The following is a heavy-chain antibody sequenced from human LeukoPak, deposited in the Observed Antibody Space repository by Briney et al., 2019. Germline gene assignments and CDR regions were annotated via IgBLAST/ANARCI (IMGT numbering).Heavy chain of an antibody. V-gene: IGHV3-23*01. CDR2: ISGSGGST. CDR1: GFTFSSYA. Sequence: PGGSLRLFCAASGFTFSSYAMSWVRQAPGKGLEWVSAISGSGGSTYYADSVKGRFTISRDNSKNTLYLQMNSLGAEDTAVYYCAKDLAFWFDPWGQGTLVTVSS. J-gene: IGHJ5*02. CDR3: AKDLAFWFDP.